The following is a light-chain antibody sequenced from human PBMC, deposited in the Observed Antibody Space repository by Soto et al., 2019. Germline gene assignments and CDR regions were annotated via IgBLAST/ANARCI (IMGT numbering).Light chain of an antibody. CDR3: SSYSTRSTLV. J-gene: IGLJ2*01. V-gene: IGLV2-14*01. Sequence: QSVLTQPASVSGSPGQSITISCTGTSSDVGAYDFVSWYQHSPGKAPKLVTFDVTHRPPGISDRFYVSKSANTASLTVSGLQAEDEAFYYCSSYSTRSTLVFGGGTKLTVL. CDR2: DVT. CDR1: SSDVGAYDF.